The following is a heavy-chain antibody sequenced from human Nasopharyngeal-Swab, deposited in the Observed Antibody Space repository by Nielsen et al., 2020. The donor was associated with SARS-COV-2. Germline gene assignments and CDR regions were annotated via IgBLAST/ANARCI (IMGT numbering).Heavy chain of an antibody. J-gene: IGHJ5*02. V-gene: IGHV3-30-3*01. Sequence: GESLKISCAASGFTLSSYAMHWVRQAPGKGLEWVAVISHDETNTDYADSVKGRFSVSRDNSKNTVYLQMSSLRSEDTAIYYCVRDSRKYCRNIDCYMGNWFDPWGQGTLVTVSS. CDR3: VRDSRKYCRNIDCYMGNWFDP. CDR2: ISHDETNT. D-gene: IGHD2-21*02. CDR1: GFTLSSYA.